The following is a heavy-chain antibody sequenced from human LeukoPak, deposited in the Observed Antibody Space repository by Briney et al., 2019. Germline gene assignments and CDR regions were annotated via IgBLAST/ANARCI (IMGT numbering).Heavy chain of an antibody. Sequence: GASVKVSCTASGYTFTSYAMNWVRQAPGQGLEWMGWINTNTGNPTYAQGFTGRFVFSLDTSVSTAYLQISSLKAEDTAVYYCARAYYDILTGYYQGVLTDYWGQGTLVTVSS. CDR2: INTNTGNP. CDR1: GYTFTSYA. CDR3: ARAYYDILTGYYQGVLTDY. J-gene: IGHJ4*02. D-gene: IGHD3-9*01. V-gene: IGHV7-4-1*02.